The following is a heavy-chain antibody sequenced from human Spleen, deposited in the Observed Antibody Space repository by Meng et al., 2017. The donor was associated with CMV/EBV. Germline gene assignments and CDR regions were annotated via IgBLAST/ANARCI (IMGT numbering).Heavy chain of an antibody. CDR2: IKEGGGEM. V-gene: IGHV3-7*03. Sequence: GGSLRLSCAASGFTFSSCCMSWVRQAPGKGLEWVANIKEGGGEMFYVDSVKGRFTTSRDNAKNSLFLQMNSLRAEGTALYYCAKDVRRTGTYYFYFSMDVWGQGTTVTVSS. D-gene: IGHD3/OR15-3a*01. J-gene: IGHJ6*02. CDR3: AKDVRRTGTYYFYFSMDV. CDR1: GFTFSSCC.